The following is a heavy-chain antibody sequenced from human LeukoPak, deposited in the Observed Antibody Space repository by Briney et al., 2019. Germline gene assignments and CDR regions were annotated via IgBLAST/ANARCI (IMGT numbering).Heavy chain of an antibody. CDR1: GYSFTTYW. Sequence: GESLKISCTGSGYSFTTYWIGWVRQMPGKGLEWMGIIYPGDSDIRYSPSFQGQVTISADKSISTAYLQWSSLKASDTAMYYCARRVYCSSTSCYKFDPWGQGTLVTVPS. CDR3: ARRVYCSSTSCYKFDP. V-gene: IGHV5-51*01. CDR2: IYPGDSDI. J-gene: IGHJ5*02. D-gene: IGHD2-2*01.